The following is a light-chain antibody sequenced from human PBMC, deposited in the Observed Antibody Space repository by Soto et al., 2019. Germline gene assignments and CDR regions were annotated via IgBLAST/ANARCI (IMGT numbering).Light chain of an antibody. V-gene: IGLV2-11*01. J-gene: IGLJ1*01. CDR3: SAYAGGDSFV. CDR2: DVT. Sequence: ALTQPRSVSGSPGQSVTISCTGTSSDVGGYNYVSWYQHHPGKAPKLLIYDVTKRPSGVPDRFSGSKSGNTASLTISGLQADDEADYYCSAYAGGDSFVFGTGTKLTVL. CDR1: SSDVGGYNY.